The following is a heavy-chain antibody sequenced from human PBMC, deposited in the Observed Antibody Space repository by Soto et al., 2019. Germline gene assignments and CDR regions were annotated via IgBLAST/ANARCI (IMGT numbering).Heavy chain of an antibody. CDR1: GFTVSNNY. CDR2: IYIGGTT. J-gene: IGHJ4*02. D-gene: IGHD4-4*01. Sequence: EVQLVESGGGLVQPGGSLRLSCAASGFTVSNNYMIWFRLPPGKGLEWVSLIYIGGTTYYADSVQGRFTISRDNSKNTLYRQMNSLRVEDTAVYYCARRGWGMATVWMWGSGTRVTVSS. CDR3: ARRGWGMATVWM. V-gene: IGHV3-53*01.